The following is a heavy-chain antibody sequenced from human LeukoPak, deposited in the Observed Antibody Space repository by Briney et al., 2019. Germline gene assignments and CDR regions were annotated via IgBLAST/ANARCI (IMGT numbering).Heavy chain of an antibody. D-gene: IGHD3-3*01. J-gene: IGHJ6*03. CDR2: IYTSGST. V-gene: IGHV4-61*02. Sequence: SETLSLTCTVSGGSISSGSYYWSWIRQPAGKGLEWIGRIYTSGSTNDNPSLKSRVTISVDTSKNQFSLKLSSVTAADTAVYYCARDKDFWSGYRGDYYYYYMDVWGKGTTVTVSS. CDR1: GGSISSGSYY. CDR3: ARDKDFWSGYRGDYYYYYMDV.